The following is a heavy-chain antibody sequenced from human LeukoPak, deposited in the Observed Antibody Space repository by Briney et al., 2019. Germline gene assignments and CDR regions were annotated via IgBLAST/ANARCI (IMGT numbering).Heavy chain of an antibody. CDR1: GFTFSSYE. V-gene: IGHV3-48*03. CDR2: ISSSGSTI. D-gene: IGHD4-17*01. Sequence: GGSLRLSCAASGFTFSSYEMNWVRQAPGKGLEWVSYISSSGSTIYYADSVKGRFTISRDNAKNSLSLQMNSLRVEDTAIYYCARAGDYGPFDSWGQGTLVTVSS. J-gene: IGHJ4*02. CDR3: ARAGDYGPFDS.